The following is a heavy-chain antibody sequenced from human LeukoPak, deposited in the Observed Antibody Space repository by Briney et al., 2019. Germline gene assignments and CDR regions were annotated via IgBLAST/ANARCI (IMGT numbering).Heavy chain of an antibody. V-gene: IGHV3-23*01. J-gene: IGHJ4*02. CDR1: GFTFSSYA. Sequence: GGSLRLSCAASGFTFSSYAMSWVRQAPGKGLECVSTIRSSGGTTYYAESVKGRFTISRDNFKNTLFLQMDTLRAEDTAVYYCAAISYSGTWPVGYWGQGILVTVTA. CDR3: AAISYSGTWPVGY. D-gene: IGHD6-25*01. CDR2: IRSSGGTT.